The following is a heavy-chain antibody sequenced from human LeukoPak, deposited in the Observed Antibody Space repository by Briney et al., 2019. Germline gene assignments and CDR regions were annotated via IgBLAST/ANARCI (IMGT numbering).Heavy chain of an antibody. CDR1: GGSISSYY. Sequence: PSETLSLTCAVSGGSISSYYWSWIRQPPGKGLEWIGYIYYSGSTNYNPSLKSRVTISVETSKNQFSLKLSSVTAADTAVYYCASLIVGATSWFDPWGQGTLVTVSS. V-gene: IGHV4-59*01. CDR2: IYYSGST. J-gene: IGHJ5*02. D-gene: IGHD1-26*01. CDR3: ASLIVGATSWFDP.